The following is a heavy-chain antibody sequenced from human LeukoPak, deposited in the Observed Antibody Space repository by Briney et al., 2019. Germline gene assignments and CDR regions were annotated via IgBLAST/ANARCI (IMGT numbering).Heavy chain of an antibody. V-gene: IGHV1-8*01. CDR1: GYTFTSYD. J-gene: IGHJ5*02. CDR2: VNPNSGHT. Sequence: ASVKVSCKASGYTFTSYDINWVRQATGQGLEWMGWVNPNSGHTGFAQKFQGRVSMTSNTSISTAYMEVRSLRSEDTAVYYCARGRGSGHKENWFDPWGQGTLVTVSS. D-gene: IGHD6-19*01. CDR3: ARGRGSGHKENWFDP.